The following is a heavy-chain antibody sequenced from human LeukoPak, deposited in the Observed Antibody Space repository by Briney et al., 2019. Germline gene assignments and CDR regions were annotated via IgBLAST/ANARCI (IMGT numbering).Heavy chain of an antibody. D-gene: IGHD3-22*01. J-gene: IGHJ3*02. V-gene: IGHV4-34*01. Sequence: SETLSLXCAVYGGSFSGYYWSWIRQPPGKGLEWIGEINHSGSTNYNPSLKSRVTISVDTSKNQFSLKLSSVTAADTAVYYCARMGRYYDSSGYYYEDLGAFDIWGQGTMVTVSS. CDR1: GGSFSGYY. CDR3: ARMGRYYDSSGYYYEDLGAFDI. CDR2: INHSGST.